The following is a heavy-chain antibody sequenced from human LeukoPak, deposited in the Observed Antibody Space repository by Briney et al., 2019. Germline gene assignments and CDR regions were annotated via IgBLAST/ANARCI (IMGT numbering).Heavy chain of an antibody. V-gene: IGHV1-2*02. CDR2: INPESGGT. CDR1: GFTFTGQY. Sequence: ASVKVSCKTSGFTFTGQYLHWVRQAPGQGLEWMGWINPESGGTNYAQKFQGRVTMTRDTSSDTAYLELSRLRSDDTAVYYCSGGGAKYDYWGQGTRVTVSS. CDR3: SGGGAKYDY. J-gene: IGHJ4*02. D-gene: IGHD2-21*01.